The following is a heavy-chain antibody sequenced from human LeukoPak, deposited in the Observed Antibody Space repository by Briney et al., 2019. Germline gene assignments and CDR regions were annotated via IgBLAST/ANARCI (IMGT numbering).Heavy chain of an antibody. V-gene: IGHV3-30*03. D-gene: IGHD4-17*01. Sequence: PGGSLRLSCAVSGFTFSNYGIHWVRQAPGKGLEGVAGISYDGSQEYYADSVKGRFTISRDNSKNTLYLQMSSLRAEDTAVYYCATLGGIYGDYVPTKDSGYHYYGMDVWGQGTTVAVSS. CDR2: ISYDGSQE. CDR1: GFTFSNYG. J-gene: IGHJ6*02. CDR3: ATLGGIYGDYVPTKDSGYHYYGMDV.